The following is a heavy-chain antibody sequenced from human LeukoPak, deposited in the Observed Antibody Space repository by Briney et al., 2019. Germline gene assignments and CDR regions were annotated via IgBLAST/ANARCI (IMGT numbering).Heavy chain of an antibody. J-gene: IGHJ4*02. CDR2: INHSGST. CDR3: ARGHRSGYVWGSYRSRFDY. CDR1: GFTFSGSA. Sequence: LRLSCAASGFTFSGSAMHWVRQPPGKGLEWIGEINHSGSTNYNPSLKSRVTISVDTSKNQFSLKLSSVTAADTAVYYCARGHRSGYVWGSYRSRFDYWGQGTLVTVSS. D-gene: IGHD3-16*02. V-gene: IGHV4-34*01.